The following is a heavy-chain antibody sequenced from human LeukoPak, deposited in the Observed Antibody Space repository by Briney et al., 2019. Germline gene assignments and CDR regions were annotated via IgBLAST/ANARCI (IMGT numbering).Heavy chain of an antibody. D-gene: IGHD1-26*01. CDR1: GASFSSASY. Sequence: SETLSLTCTVSGASFSSASYWSWIRQPPGKGVEWIAHIYNGVNTNYIPSLKSRVTISVDTSKNQFSLRLNSVTAADTAVYYCARSRAFNSGAFDPWGQGSLVTVSS. J-gene: IGHJ5*02. V-gene: IGHV4-61*01. CDR3: ARSRAFNSGAFDP. CDR2: IYNGVNT.